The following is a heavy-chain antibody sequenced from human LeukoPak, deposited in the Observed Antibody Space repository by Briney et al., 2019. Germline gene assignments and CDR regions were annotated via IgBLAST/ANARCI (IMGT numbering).Heavy chain of an antibody. D-gene: IGHD6-13*01. Sequence: GGSLRLSCAASGFTVSCNYMSWVRQAPGKGLEWVSVIYSSGSTYYADSVKGRFTISRDNSKNTLHLQMNTLRAEDTAVYYCASRIATAGSVDYWGQGTLVTVSS. CDR1: GFTVSCNY. CDR2: IYSSGST. V-gene: IGHV3-53*01. CDR3: ASRIATAGSVDY. J-gene: IGHJ4*02.